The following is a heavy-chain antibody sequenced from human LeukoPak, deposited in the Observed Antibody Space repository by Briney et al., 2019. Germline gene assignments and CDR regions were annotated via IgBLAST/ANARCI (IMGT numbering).Heavy chain of an antibody. CDR3: ARAAYYYDSSGYYGY. CDR2: INPNSGGT. J-gene: IGHJ4*02. V-gene: IGHV1-2*02. Sequence: ASVKVSCKASGYTFTGYYMHWVRQAPGQGLEWMGWINPNSGGTNYAQKFQGRVTMTRDTSISTAYVELSRLRSDDTAVYYCARAAYYYDSSGYYGYWGQGTLVTVSS. D-gene: IGHD3-22*01. CDR1: GYTFTGYY.